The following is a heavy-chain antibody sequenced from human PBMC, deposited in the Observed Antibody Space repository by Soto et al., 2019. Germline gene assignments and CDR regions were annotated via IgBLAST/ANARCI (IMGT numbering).Heavy chain of an antibody. J-gene: IGHJ6*02. D-gene: IGHD3-16*01. Sequence: QVQLVQSGDEVKKPGASVKVSCKASGYIFVNYGIAWVRQAPGQGLAWMGWISPYTGNTHSATKIQGRLTMTTDTCTSTAYLDLGSLTSDDTAVYYCVMVDNYVTPTPQDVWGQGTTVTVSS. CDR2: ISPYTGNT. CDR3: VMVDNYVTPTPQDV. CDR1: GYIFVNYG. V-gene: IGHV1-18*01.